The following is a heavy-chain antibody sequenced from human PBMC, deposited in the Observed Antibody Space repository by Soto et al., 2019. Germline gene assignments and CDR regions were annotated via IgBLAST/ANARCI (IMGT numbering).Heavy chain of an antibody. V-gene: IGHV3-30*18. Sequence: SLRLSCAASGFTFSSYGMHWVRQAPGKGLEWVAVISYDGSNKYYADSVKGRFTISRDNSKNTLYLQMNSLRAEDTAVYYCAKAVFERGYYYYGMDVWGQGTTVTVFS. CDR3: AKAVFERGYYYYGMDV. CDR1: GFTFSSYG. CDR2: ISYDGSNK. J-gene: IGHJ6*02. D-gene: IGHD2-21*01.